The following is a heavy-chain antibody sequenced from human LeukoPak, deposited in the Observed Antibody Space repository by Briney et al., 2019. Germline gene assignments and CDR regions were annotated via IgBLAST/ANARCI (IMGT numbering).Heavy chain of an antibody. CDR1: GYTFTGYY. CDR3: ARDDGISSNFDY. D-gene: IGHD2-2*01. V-gene: IGHV1-2*02. Sequence: ASVKVSCKASGYTFTGYYTHWVRQAPGQGLEWMGWINPNSGGTNYAQKFQGRVTMTRDTSISTAYMELSRLRSDDTAVYYCARDDGISSNFDYWGQGTLVTVSS. J-gene: IGHJ4*02. CDR2: INPNSGGT.